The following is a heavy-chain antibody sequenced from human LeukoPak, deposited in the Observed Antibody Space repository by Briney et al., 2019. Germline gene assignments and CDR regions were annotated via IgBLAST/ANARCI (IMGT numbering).Heavy chain of an antibody. D-gene: IGHD3-3*01. CDR1: GFTFSSYA. CDR3: AKDAYHYDFWSNFDY. Sequence: GGSLRLSCAASGFTFSSYAMSWVRQAPGKGLEWVSAIGGSGGSTYYADSVKGRFTISRDNSKNTLYLQMNSLRAEDTAVYYCAKDAYHYDFWSNFDYWGQGTLVTVSS. V-gene: IGHV3-23*01. J-gene: IGHJ4*02. CDR2: IGGSGGST.